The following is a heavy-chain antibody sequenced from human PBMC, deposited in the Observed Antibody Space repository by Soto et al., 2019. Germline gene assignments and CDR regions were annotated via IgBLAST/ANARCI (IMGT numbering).Heavy chain of an antibody. V-gene: IGHV3-23*01. J-gene: IGHJ6*03. CDR2: ISGSGGST. D-gene: IGHD4-4*01. CDR3: AKAVAPTAPDYYYYYMDV. Sequence: GGSLRLSCAASGFTFSSYAMSWVRQAPGKGLEWVSAISGSGGSTYYADSVKGRFTISRDNSKNTLYLQMNSLRAEDTAVYYCAKAVAPTAPDYYYYYMDVWGKGTTVTVSS. CDR1: GFTFSSYA.